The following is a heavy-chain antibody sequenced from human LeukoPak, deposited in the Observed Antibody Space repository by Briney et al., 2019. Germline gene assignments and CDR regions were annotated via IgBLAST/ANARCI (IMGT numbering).Heavy chain of an antibody. D-gene: IGHD4-23*01. CDR3: AKDLGYGGNSGYFDY. Sequence: GGSLRLSCAASGFTFSSYAMSWVRQAAGKGLEWVSAISGSGGSTYYADSVKGRFTISRDNSKNTLYLQMNSLRAEDTAVYYCAKDLGYGGNSGYFDYWGQGTLVTVSS. CDR1: GFTFSSYA. CDR2: ISGSGGST. J-gene: IGHJ4*02. V-gene: IGHV3-23*01.